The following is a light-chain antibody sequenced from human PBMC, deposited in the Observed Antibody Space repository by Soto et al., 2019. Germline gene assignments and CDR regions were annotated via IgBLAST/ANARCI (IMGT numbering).Light chain of an antibody. J-gene: IGKJ1*01. Sequence: DIQMTQSPSTLSASVGDRVTITCRASQSISSWLAWYQQKPGQAPKLLIYDASSLESGVPSRFSGSGSGTEFTLTISSLQPDDFATYYCKQYNSYAGTVGQGTKVEIK. CDR3: KQYNSYAGT. CDR1: QSISSW. CDR2: DAS. V-gene: IGKV1-5*01.